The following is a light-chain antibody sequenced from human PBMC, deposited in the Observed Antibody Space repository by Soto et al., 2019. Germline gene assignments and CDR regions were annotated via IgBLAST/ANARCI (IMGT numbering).Light chain of an antibody. J-gene: IGKJ4*01. V-gene: IGKV3-20*01. CDR3: QQYGSSLT. CDR2: GAS. Sequence: THSPATLSASPWDRATISFRSSRGVSNNFLSWYQQKPGQAPRLLIYGASVRSTGIPARCSGSGSETVFTLTISRLEPEYLAVYYCQQYGSSLTFGGGTKVDIK. CDR1: RGVSNNF.